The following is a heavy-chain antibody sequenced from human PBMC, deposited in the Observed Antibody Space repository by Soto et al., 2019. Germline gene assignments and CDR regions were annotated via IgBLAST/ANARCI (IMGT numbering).Heavy chain of an antibody. V-gene: IGHV5-51*01. CDR1: GYSFTSYW. J-gene: IGHJ6*01. CDR2: IYPGDSDT. D-gene: IGHD2-2*02. CDR3: ARQGDIVVVPDAIRYYXGMDV. Sequence: LGESLKISCKGSGYSFTSYWIGWVRQMPGKGLEWMGIIYPGDSDTRYSPSFQGQVTISADKSISTAYLQWSSLKASDTAMYYCARQGDIVVVPDAIRYYXGMDVWXXGTTVTVAS.